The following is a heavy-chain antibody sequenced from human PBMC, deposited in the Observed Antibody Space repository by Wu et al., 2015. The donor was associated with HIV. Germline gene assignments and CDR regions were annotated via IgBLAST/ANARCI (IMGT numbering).Heavy chain of an antibody. Sequence: QVQLVQSGAEVKKPGSSVKVSCKASGGTFSSYAISWVRQAPEQGLEWMGGIIPIFGTANYAQKFQGRVTITTDESTSTAYMELSSLRSEDTAVYYCASPSIAAAGHHDAFDIWGQGTMVTVSS. D-gene: IGHD6-13*01. CDR3: ASPSIAAAGHHDAFDI. V-gene: IGHV1-69*05. CDR1: GGTFSSYA. CDR2: IIPIFGTA. J-gene: IGHJ3*02.